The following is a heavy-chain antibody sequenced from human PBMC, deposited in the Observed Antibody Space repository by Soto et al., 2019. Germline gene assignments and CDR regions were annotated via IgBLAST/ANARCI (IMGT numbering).Heavy chain of an antibody. D-gene: IGHD2-21*01. Sequence: RGYISWVSIRLHQGKGLEWIGYIYHSGSTYYNPSLKSRVTISVDRSKNQFSLKLSFFIAAETGVYYWAPVPASLVKGSLDP. CDR2: IYHSGST. CDR1: RGYIS. J-gene: IGHJ5*02. CDR3: APVPASLVKGSLDP. V-gene: IGHV4-30-2*01.